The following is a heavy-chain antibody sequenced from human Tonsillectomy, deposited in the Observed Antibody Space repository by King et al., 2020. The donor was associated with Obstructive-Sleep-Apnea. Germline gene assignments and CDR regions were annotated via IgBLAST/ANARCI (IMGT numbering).Heavy chain of an antibody. D-gene: IGHD3-10*01. CDR1: GFTFGDYA. Sequence: VQLVESGGGLVQPGRSLRLSCTASGFTFGDYAMSWFRQAPGKGLEWVGFIRSKAYGGTTEYAASVKGRFTISRDDSKSIAYLQMNSLKTEDTSVYYCTRAAMVRGVIFWFDPWGQGTLVTVSS. V-gene: IGHV3-49*03. CDR2: IRSKAYGGTT. CDR3: TRAAMVRGVIFWFDP. J-gene: IGHJ5*02.